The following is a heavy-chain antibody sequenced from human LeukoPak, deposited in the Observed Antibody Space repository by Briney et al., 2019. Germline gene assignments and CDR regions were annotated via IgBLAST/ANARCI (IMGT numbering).Heavy chain of an antibody. CDR1: GFIVSGDF. J-gene: IGHJ4*02. CDR2: IYSDGST. Sequence: GGSLRLSCAASGFIVSGDFMSWVRQAPGKGLEWVSVIYSDGSTYYADSVKGRLTISRDNSKNTLDLQMTGLRAEDTAVYYCTRERGRGRDSPWFDYWGQGTLVTVSS. D-gene: IGHD1-26*01. V-gene: IGHV3-53*01. CDR3: TRERGRGRDSPWFDY.